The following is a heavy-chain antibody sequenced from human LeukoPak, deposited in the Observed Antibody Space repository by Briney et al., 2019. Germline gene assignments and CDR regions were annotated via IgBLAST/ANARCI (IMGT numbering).Heavy chain of an antibody. J-gene: IGHJ4*02. CDR3: ARDNYGNLDY. D-gene: IGHD4-17*01. Sequence: GASVKMSCKPSGYSFSALYIHWVRQAPGQGLEWMGWVDPNSGGAKYAQRFLDRVSMTRDTSIGAVYMEMTGVTSDDTAVYYCARDNYGNLDYWGQGTLVTVSS. CDR2: VDPNSGGA. V-gene: IGHV1-2*02. CDR1: GYSFSALY.